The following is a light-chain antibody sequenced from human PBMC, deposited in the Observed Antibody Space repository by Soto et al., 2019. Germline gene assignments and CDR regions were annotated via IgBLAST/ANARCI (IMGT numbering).Light chain of an antibody. Sequence: EIVLHPSPATLHLSPGERATLSSGAVQSVGSYLAWSQQNPGQPPRLLIYDASNRASGIQARFSGSGSGTDFTLTISSLEPEDFAVYYCQQRSNWPPYTFGQGTKLEIK. J-gene: IGKJ2*01. V-gene: IGKV3-11*01. CDR1: QSVGSY. CDR3: QQRSNWPPYT. CDR2: DAS.